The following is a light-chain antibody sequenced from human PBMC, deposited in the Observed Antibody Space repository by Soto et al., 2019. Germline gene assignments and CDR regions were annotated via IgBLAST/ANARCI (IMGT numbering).Light chain of an antibody. CDR2: GAS. CDR3: KQYNNAWK. V-gene: IGKV3-15*01. Sequence: EIVMTQSPATLSVSPVERATLSFRASQSVSSNLAWYQQKPGQAPRLLIYGASTRATGIPARFSGSGSGTEFTLTISSLQSEDFAVYYCKQYNNAWKFGQGNKVDIK. J-gene: IGKJ1*01. CDR1: QSVSSN.